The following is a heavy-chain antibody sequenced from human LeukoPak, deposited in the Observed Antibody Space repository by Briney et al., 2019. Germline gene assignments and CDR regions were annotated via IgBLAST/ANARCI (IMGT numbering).Heavy chain of an antibody. CDR3: ARVSTVAAYYFDY. V-gene: IGHV4-34*01. Sequence: SETLSLTCAVYGGSFSGYYWSWIRQPPGKGLEWIGEINHSGSTNYNPSLKSRVTISVDTSKNQFSLKLSSVTAADTAVYYCARVSTVAAYYFDYWGQGTVVTVSS. CDR1: GGSFSGYY. J-gene: IGHJ4*02. CDR2: INHSGST. D-gene: IGHD6-19*01.